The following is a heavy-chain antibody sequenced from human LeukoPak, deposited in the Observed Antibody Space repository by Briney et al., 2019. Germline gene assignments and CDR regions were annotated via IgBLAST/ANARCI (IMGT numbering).Heavy chain of an antibody. CDR2: VSGSGTKT. V-gene: IGHV3-23*01. CDR3: AKPVLRYYDSSGYHPDWYFDL. CDR1: GFSISRYT. D-gene: IGHD3-22*01. J-gene: IGHJ2*01. Sequence: GGSLRLSCEGSGFSISRYTMSWVRQAPGKGLEWVSAVSGSGTKTYYADSVKGRFTLSSDHSKNALYLQLSSLSPEDTAVYYCAKPVLRYYDSSGYHPDWYFDLWGRGTLVTVSS.